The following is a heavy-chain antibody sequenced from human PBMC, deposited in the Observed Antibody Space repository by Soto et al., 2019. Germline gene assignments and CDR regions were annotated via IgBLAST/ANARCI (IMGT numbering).Heavy chain of an antibody. Sequence: QVQLQQWGAGLLKPSETLSLTCAVYGGSFSGYQWSWIRQTPGKGLEWIGEINDRGNINYNPSLKSRVTILLDTPKKQISLKLSSVTAAASAVYYCARGVILWFGELSRRGGYHYYMDVWGKGTTVTVSS. CDR2: INDRGNI. CDR3: ARGVILWFGELSRRGGYHYYMDV. CDR1: GGSFSGYQ. V-gene: IGHV4-34*01. J-gene: IGHJ6*03. D-gene: IGHD3-10*01.